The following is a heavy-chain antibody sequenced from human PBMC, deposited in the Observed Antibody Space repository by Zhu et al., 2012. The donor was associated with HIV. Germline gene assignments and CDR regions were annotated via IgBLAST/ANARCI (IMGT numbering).Heavy chain of an antibody. J-gene: IGHJ6*02. Sequence: QVQLQQWGAGLVKPSGTLSLGCTISGGSFSAYYWSWIRQSPGGGLEWIGEINHTGNATYNPSLKSRVTISMGTSKNQFSLKLTSVAAADAAVYYCARHQATILRYGGSPRTDYKYFNMDVWGQGTTITVSS. V-gene: IGHV4-34*02. CDR2: INHTGNA. CDR3: ARHQATILRYGGSPRTDYKYFNMDV. D-gene: IGHD5-12*01. CDR1: GGSFSAYY.